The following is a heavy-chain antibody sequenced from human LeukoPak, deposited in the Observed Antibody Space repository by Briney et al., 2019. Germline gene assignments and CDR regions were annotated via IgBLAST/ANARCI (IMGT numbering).Heavy chain of an antibody. CDR1: GSSVSSAEYY. V-gene: IGHV4-31*03. D-gene: IGHD3-3*01. Sequence: SQTLSLNCTVSGSSVSSAEYYWSWVRQHPGKGLGWIGYVYYSGGSYYIPSLESRVTMSVEVSKNQFSLELRSVTAADTAMYYCARVKVLRFLEWFLDFWGPGALVTVSS. CDR3: ARVKVLRFLEWFLDF. CDR2: VYYSGGS. J-gene: IGHJ4*02.